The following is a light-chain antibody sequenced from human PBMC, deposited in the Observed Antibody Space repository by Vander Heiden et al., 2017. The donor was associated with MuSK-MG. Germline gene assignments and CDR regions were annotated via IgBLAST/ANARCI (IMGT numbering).Light chain of an antibody. V-gene: IGKV1-27*01. J-gene: IGKJ1*01. CDR1: QGIRNY. CDR3: QRDNGAGST. Sequence: DIQMTQSPSSMSASVGDRVTITFLASQGIRNYLSWYQQYSGQVPQLLIYAASTLQSGVPSWFSGSGSGTDFTLTMSSLQPEDVATYYCQRDNGAGSTFAPEAKEEI. CDR2: AAS.